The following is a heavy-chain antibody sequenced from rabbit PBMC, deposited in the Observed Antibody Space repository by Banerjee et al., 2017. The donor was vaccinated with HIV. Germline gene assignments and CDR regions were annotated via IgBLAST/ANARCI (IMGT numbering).Heavy chain of an antibody. Sequence: QSLEESGGDLVKPGASLTLTCKASGFDLSSYYYMCWVRQAPGKGLEWIACIDAGSSGSTYYASWAKGRFTISKTSSTTLTLQMTSLTAADTATYFCARDATMIDIYGMDLWGPGTLVTVS. J-gene: IGHJ6*01. V-gene: IGHV1S40*01. D-gene: IGHD2-1*01. CDR2: IDAGSSGST. CDR1: GFDLSSYYY. CDR3: ARDATMIDIYGMDL.